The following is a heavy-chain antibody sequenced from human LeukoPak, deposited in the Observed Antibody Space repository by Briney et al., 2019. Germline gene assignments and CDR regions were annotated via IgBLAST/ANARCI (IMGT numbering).Heavy chain of an antibody. J-gene: IGHJ4*02. CDR3: ARVTGYVVEDYFDY. Sequence: SETLSLTCTVSAGSISSYYWSWIRQPPGKGLEWIGYIYYSGSTNYNPSLKSRVTILVDTSKNQFSLRLSSVTAADTAVYYCARVTGYVVEDYFDYWGQGTLVTVPS. D-gene: IGHD3-9*01. V-gene: IGHV4-59*01. CDR1: AGSISSYY. CDR2: IYYSGST.